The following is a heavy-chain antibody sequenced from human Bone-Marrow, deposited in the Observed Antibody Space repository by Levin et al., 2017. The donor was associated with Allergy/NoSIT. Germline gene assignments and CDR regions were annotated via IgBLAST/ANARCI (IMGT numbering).Heavy chain of an antibody. CDR3: ARYLEDTAMAFDY. CDR2: INHSGST. J-gene: IGHJ4*02. D-gene: IGHD5-18*01. V-gene: IGHV4-34*01. Sequence: PSETLSLTCAVYGGSFSGYYWSWIRQPPGKGLEWIGEINHSGSTNYNPSLKSRVTISVDTSKNQFSLKLSSVTAADTAVYYCARYLEDTAMAFDYWGQGTLVTVSS. CDR1: GGSFSGYY.